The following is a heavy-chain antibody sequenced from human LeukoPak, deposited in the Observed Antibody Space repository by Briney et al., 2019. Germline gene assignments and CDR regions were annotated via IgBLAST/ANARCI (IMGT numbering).Heavy chain of an antibody. CDR2: IIPIFGTA. Sequence: SVKVSCKASGGTFNSYAISWVRQAPGQGREWMGGIIPIFGTANYAQKFQGRVTITADESTSTAYMELSSLRSEDTAVYYCARSMVRGVSPFLAFDIWGQGTMVTVSS. CDR1: GGTFNSYA. J-gene: IGHJ3*02. V-gene: IGHV1-69*01. CDR3: ARSMVRGVSPFLAFDI. D-gene: IGHD3-10*01.